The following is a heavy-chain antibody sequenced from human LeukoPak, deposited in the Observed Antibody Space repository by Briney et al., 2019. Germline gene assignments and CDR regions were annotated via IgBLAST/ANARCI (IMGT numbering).Heavy chain of an antibody. CDR2: ISGSGGST. D-gene: IGHD6-13*01. Sequence: GGSLRLSCAASGFTVSSNYMSWIRQAPGKGLEWVSAISGSGGSTYYADSVKGRFTISRDNSKNTLYLQMNSLRAEDTAVYYCAKGRRGIAAAGKDYWGQGTLVTVSS. J-gene: IGHJ4*02. CDR3: AKGRRGIAAAGKDY. V-gene: IGHV3-23*01. CDR1: GFTVSSNY.